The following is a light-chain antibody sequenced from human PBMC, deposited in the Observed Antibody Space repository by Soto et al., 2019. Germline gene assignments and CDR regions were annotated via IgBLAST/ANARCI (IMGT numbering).Light chain of an antibody. Sequence: NFMLTQPHSVSESPGKTVTISCTRSSGSIASNYVQWYQQRPGSAPTTVIYEDNQRPSGLPDRFSGSIDSSSNSASLTISGLKTEDEADYYCQSYDSSNQGVFGGGTKVTVL. J-gene: IGLJ2*01. CDR3: QSYDSSNQGV. V-gene: IGLV6-57*04. CDR2: EDN. CDR1: SGSIASNY.